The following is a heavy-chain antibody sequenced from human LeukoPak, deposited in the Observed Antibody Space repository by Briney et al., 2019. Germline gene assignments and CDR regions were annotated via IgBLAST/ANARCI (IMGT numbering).Heavy chain of an antibody. J-gene: IGHJ4*02. CDR3: ARLLMITFGGVIVRKSYYFDY. V-gene: IGHV5-51*01. CDR2: IYPCYSGT. Sequence: ESLKMSCKGSGYSFSSYWICWVRHMPGKGLEWKGIIYPCYSGTRYSPSFQGQVTISADKSISTAYLQWSSLKASDTAMYYCARLLMITFGGVIVRKSYYFDYWGQGTLVTVSS. CDR1: GYSFSSYW. D-gene: IGHD3-16*02.